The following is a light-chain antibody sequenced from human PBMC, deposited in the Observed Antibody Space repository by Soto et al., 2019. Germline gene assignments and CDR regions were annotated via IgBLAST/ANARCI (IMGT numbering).Light chain of an antibody. CDR3: QQYNNWPWT. Sequence: EIMMTQSPSTLSVSTGERATLSCRASQSVSSNLAWYQQKPGQTPRLLIYDASTRATGISARFSGSGSGTEFTLTISSLQSEDFAFYYCQQYNNWPWTFGQGTKVDI. CDR1: QSVSSN. J-gene: IGKJ1*01. V-gene: IGKV3-15*01. CDR2: DAS.